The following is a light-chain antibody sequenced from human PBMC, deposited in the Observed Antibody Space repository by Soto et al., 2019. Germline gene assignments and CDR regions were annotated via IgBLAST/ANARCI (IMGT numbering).Light chain of an antibody. CDR1: SSVVGSYNL. J-gene: IGLJ2*01. CDR2: EGS. Sequence: QSALTQPASVSGSPGQSITISCTGTSSVVGSYNLVSWYQQHPGKAPKLMIYEGSKRPSGVSNRFAGSKSGNTASLTISGLLAEDKADYYGCSYAGSSNTVVFGGGNKLTVL. V-gene: IGLV2-23*01. CDR3: CSYAGSSNTVV.